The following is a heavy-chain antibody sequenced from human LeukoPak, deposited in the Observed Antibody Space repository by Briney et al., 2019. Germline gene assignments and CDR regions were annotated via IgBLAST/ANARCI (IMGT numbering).Heavy chain of an antibody. V-gene: IGHV4-59*01. Sequence: SETLSLTCTVSGDSISGYYWSWIRQPPGKGLEWIGYIHYSGSGNYSPSLKRRLTMSVDTSKNQLSLKLSSVTAADTAVYYCARIGGIDVWGQGTLVTVSS. CDR1: GDSISGYY. D-gene: IGHD3-16*01. CDR3: ARIGGIDV. J-gene: IGHJ5*02. CDR2: IHYSGSG.